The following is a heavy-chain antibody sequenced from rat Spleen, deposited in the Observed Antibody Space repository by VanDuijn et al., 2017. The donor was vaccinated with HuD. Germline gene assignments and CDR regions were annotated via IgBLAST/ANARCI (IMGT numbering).Heavy chain of an antibody. V-gene: IGHV5S13*01. CDR2: ISPSGGSA. D-gene: IGHD4-3*01. J-gene: IGHJ2*01. Sequence: EVQLVESGGGLVQPGRSLKLSCAASGFTFSNYGMAWVRQAPTKGLEWVASISPSGGSAYYRDSVKGRFTISRDNAENTVYLQMNSLRSEDTATYYCAVAGYGYWGQGVMVTVSS. CDR1: GFTFSNYG. CDR3: AVAGYGY.